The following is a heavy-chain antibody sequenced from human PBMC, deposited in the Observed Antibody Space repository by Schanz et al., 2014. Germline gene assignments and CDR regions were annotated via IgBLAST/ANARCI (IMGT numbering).Heavy chain of an antibody. CDR1: GFTFNNFG. CDR3: ARSGVDV. J-gene: IGHJ6*02. CDR2: ITGGSTTYT. Sequence: EVQLVESGGGLVKPGGSLRLSCAASGFTFNNFGMNWVLQAPGKGLEWVSCITGGSTTYTYYADSVRGRFTISRDNAKSSVYLQMNSLRAEDTAVYYCARSGVDVWGQGTTVTVSS. V-gene: IGHV3-21*01. D-gene: IGHD3-10*01.